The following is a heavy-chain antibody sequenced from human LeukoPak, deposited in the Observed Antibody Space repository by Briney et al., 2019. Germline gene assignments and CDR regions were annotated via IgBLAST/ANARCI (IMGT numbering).Heavy chain of an antibody. Sequence: GGSLRLSCAASGFTFSDYYMSWIRQAPGKGLEWVSYISSSGTTIYYADSVKGRFTISRDNAKNSLYLQMNSLRAEDTAVYYCAREGGDRSSTTCDNDAFDIWGQGTMVTVSS. CDR3: AREGGDRSSTTCDNDAFDI. V-gene: IGHV3-11*01. CDR2: ISSSGTTI. D-gene: IGHD2-2*01. J-gene: IGHJ3*02. CDR1: GFTFSDYY.